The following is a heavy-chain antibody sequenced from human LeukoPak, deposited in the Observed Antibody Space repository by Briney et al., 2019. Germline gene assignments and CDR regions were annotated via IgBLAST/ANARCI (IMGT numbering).Heavy chain of an antibody. CDR3: ARSQRWGLTMVRGVLSGRLRYFDL. D-gene: IGHD3-10*01. CDR2: IYSGGST. Sequence: PGGSLRLSCAASGFTVISNYMSWVRQAPGKGLEWVSVIYSGGSTYYADSVKGRFTISRDNSKNTLYLQMNSLRAEDTAVYYCARSQRWGLTMVRGVLSGRLRYFDLWGRGTLVTVSS. J-gene: IGHJ2*01. CDR1: GFTVISNY. V-gene: IGHV3-53*01.